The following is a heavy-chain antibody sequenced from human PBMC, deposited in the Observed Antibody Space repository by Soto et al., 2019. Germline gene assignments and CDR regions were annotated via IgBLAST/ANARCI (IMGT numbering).Heavy chain of an antibody. CDR1: GYTFTSYA. V-gene: IGHV1-3*01. Sequence: ASVKVSCKASGYTFTSYAIHWVRQAPGQRLEWMGWINAGNGNTKYSQKFQGRVTITRDTSASTAYMELSSLRSEDTAVYYCARDKYSNYYYFDYWGQGTLVTVSS. CDR2: INAGNGNT. J-gene: IGHJ4*02. CDR3: ARDKYSNYYYFDY. D-gene: IGHD4-4*01.